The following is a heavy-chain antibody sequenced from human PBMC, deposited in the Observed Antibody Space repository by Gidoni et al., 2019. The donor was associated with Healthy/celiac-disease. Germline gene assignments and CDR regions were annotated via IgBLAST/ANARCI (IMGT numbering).Heavy chain of an antibody. D-gene: IGHD3-3*01. CDR1: GGSFRGYY. Sequence: VQLPQWRAGLLKPSPTLSLTCAFYGGSFRGYYCSWIRQPPGKGLEWIGEINHTGSTNYNPSLKSRVTISVDTSKNQFSLKPSSVTAADTAVYYCARFYYEFWSGRYYYYYGMDVWGQGTTVTVSS. CDR2: INHTGST. CDR3: ARFYYEFWSGRYYYYYGMDV. V-gene: IGHV4-34*01. J-gene: IGHJ6*02.